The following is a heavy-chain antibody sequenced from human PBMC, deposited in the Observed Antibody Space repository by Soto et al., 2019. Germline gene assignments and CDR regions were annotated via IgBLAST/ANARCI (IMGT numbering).Heavy chain of an antibody. V-gene: IGHV1-18*01. Sequence: GASVKVSCKASGYTFTSYGISWVRQAPGQGLDWMGWISAYNGNTKYAQDLQGRVTMTTDTSTSTAYMELRSLRSDDTAVYYCAGFSRESYKTNSFYGRMKFWGKGTTGTVAS. CDR2: ISAYNGNT. J-gene: IGHJ6*01. D-gene: IGHD3-10*01. CDR3: AGFSRESYKTNSFYGRMKF. CDR1: GYTFTSYG.